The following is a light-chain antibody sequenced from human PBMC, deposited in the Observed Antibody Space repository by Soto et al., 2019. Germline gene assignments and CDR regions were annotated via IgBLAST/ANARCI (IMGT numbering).Light chain of an antibody. V-gene: IGKV1-39*01. CDR3: QQSYSTPFT. Sequence: DIQMTQSPSSLSASVGDRVTITCRASQSISSYLNWYQQKPGKAPKLLIYAASSLQSGVPSKFSGSGSGTDFTLTISSLQPEDFATCYGQQSYSTPFTCGPATKVDIK. J-gene: IGKJ3*01. CDR1: QSISSY. CDR2: AAS.